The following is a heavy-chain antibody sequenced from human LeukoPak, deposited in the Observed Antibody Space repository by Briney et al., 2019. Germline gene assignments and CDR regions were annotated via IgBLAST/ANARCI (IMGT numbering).Heavy chain of an antibody. D-gene: IGHD3-22*01. CDR3: AKDFFTYYYDSSGYYPFDY. V-gene: IGHV3-23*01. J-gene: IGHJ4*02. CDR1: GFNFSRHT. Sequence: GGSLRLSCAASGFNFSRHTMNWVRQAPGKGLEWVSAISGSGGSTYYADSVKGRFTISRDNSKNTLYLQMNSLRAEDTAVYYCAKDFFTYYYDSSGYYPFDYWGQGTLVTVSS. CDR2: ISGSGGST.